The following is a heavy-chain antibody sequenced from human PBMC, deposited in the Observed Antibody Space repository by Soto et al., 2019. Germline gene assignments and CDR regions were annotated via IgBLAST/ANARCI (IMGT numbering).Heavy chain of an antibody. CDR1: GFTFSDYW. D-gene: IGHD3-10*01. J-gene: IGHJ4*02. Sequence: EVHLVESGGGLVQPGGSLRLSCAASGFTFSDYWMTWVRQAPGKGLEWVANIKQDGSEKYYVDSVKGRFTISRDNAKNSLYLQMNSLRVEDTAVYYCARDFPMVRGLLDSWGQGALVTVSS. CDR2: IKQDGSEK. CDR3: ARDFPMVRGLLDS. V-gene: IGHV3-7*03.